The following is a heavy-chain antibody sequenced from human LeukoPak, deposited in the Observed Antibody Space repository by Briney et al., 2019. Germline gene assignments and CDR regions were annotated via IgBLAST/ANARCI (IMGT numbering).Heavy chain of an antibody. Sequence: GGSLRLSCAASGFTFSSYYMNWVRQAPGKGLEWVSSISGNTNHLYYADSVKGRFTISRDNSKNTLYLQMNSLRAEDTAVYYCASRDNWNQGDYWGQGTLVTVSS. CDR1: GFTFSSYY. J-gene: IGHJ4*02. D-gene: IGHD1-20*01. CDR3: ASRDNWNQGDY. CDR2: ISGNTNHL. V-gene: IGHV3-21*01.